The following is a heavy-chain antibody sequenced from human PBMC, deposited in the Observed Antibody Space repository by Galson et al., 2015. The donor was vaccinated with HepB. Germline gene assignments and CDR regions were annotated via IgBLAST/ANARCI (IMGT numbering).Heavy chain of an antibody. Sequence: SLRLSCAASGFTFSSYSMNWVRQAPGKGLEWVSYISSSSSTIYYADSVKGRFTISRDNAKNSLYLQMNSLRAEDTAVYYCASDPQWGRIPMDVWGKGTTVTVSS. J-gene: IGHJ6*03. CDR3: ASDPQWGRIPMDV. CDR1: GFTFSSYS. CDR2: ISSSSSTI. V-gene: IGHV3-48*01. D-gene: IGHD3-16*01.